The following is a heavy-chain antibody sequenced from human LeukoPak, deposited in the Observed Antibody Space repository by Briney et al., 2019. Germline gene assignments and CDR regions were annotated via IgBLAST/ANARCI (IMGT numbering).Heavy chain of an antibody. CDR3: AKRTPYTGSSQSFDY. V-gene: IGHV3-23*01. Sequence: GGSLRLSCVASGFTFSDYAMSWVRQAPGKGLEWVSAISGSADNTYYADSVKGRFAISRDNSKNTLYLQLSTLRADDTAVYYCAKRTPYTGSSQSFDYWGQGTLVTVSS. J-gene: IGHJ4*02. CDR2: ISGSADNT. D-gene: IGHD1-26*01. CDR1: GFTFSDYA.